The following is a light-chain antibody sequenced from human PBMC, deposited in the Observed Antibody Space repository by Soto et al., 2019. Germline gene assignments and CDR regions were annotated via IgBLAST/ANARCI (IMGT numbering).Light chain of an antibody. CDR2: RNN. V-gene: IGLV1-44*01. CDR1: SSNIGTNT. CDR3: AAWDDSLHGPV. Sequence: QSVLTQPPSASGTPGQRVTISCSGSSSNIGTNTVSWYQQLPGTAPKLLIQRNNQRSSGVPDRFPNAKSGTSASLAISGLQSEDEADYYCAAWDDSLHGPVLGGGTKRTVL. J-gene: IGLJ2*01.